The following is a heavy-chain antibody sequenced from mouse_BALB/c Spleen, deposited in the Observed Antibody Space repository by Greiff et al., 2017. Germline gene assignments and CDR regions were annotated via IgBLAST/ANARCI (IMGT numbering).Heavy chain of an antibody. D-gene: IGHD2-9*01. CDR2: IDPANGNT. Sequence: DVQLQESGAELVKPGASVKLSCTASGFNIKDTYMHWVKQRPEQGLEWIGRIDPANGNTKYDPKFQGKATITADTSSNTAYLQLSSLTSEDTAVYYCASAYYGYDGIAYWGQGTLVTVSA. V-gene: IGHV14-3*02. J-gene: IGHJ3*01. CDR1: GFNIKDTY. CDR3: ASAYYGYDGIAY.